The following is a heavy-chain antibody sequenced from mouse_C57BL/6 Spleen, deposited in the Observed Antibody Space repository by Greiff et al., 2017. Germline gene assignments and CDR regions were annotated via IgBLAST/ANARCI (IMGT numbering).Heavy chain of an antibody. D-gene: IGHD4-1*01. CDR1: GFTFSDYG. CDR2: ISSGSSTI. CDR3: ARTGSYWYFDV. Sequence: EVMLVASGGGLVKPGGSLKLSCAASGFTFSDYGMHWVRQAPEKGLEWVAYISSGSSTIYYADTVKGRFTISRDNAKNTLFLQMTSLRSEDTAMYYCARTGSYWYFDVWGTGTTVTVSS. J-gene: IGHJ1*03. V-gene: IGHV5-17*01.